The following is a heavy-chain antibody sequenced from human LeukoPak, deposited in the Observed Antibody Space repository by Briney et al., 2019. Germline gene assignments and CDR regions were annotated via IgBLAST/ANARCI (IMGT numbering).Heavy chain of an antibody. J-gene: IGHJ4*02. CDR1: GGTFSSYA. V-gene: IGHV1-69*05. D-gene: IGHD5-24*01. Sequence: GASVKVSCKASGGTFSSYAISWVRQAHGQGLEWMGGIIPIFGTANYAQKFQGRVTITTDESTSTAYMELSSLRSEDTAVYYCARDRIRGGYKEFDYWGQGTLVTVSS. CDR2: IIPIFGTA. CDR3: ARDRIRGGYKEFDY.